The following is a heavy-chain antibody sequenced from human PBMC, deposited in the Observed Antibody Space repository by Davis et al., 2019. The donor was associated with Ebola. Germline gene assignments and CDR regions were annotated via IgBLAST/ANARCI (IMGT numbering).Heavy chain of an antibody. CDR2: IYYSGST. V-gene: IGHV4-59*01. CDR3: ARGLASHYYDSSGYYGTPYFDY. CDR1: GGSISSYY. Sequence: GSLRLSCTVSGGSISSYYWSWIRQPPGNGLEWIGYIYYSGSTNYNPSLKSRVTISVDTSKNQFSLKLSSVTAADTAVYYCARGLASHYYDSSGYYGTPYFDYWGQGTLVTVSS. J-gene: IGHJ4*02. D-gene: IGHD3-22*01.